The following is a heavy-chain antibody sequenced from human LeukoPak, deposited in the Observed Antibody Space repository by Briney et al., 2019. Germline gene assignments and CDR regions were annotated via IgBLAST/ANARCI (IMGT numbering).Heavy chain of an antibody. CDR2: IIPIFGTA. Sequence: SVKVSCKASGGTFSSYAISWVRQAPGRGLEWMGGIIPIFGTANYAQKFQGRVTITADESTSTAYMELSSLRSEDTAVYYCATADGGSLIFDYWGQGTLVTVSS. CDR3: ATADGGSLIFDY. V-gene: IGHV1-69*01. J-gene: IGHJ4*02. D-gene: IGHD4-23*01. CDR1: GGTFSSYA.